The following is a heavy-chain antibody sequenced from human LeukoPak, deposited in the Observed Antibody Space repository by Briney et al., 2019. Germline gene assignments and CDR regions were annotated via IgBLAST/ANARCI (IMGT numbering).Heavy chain of an antibody. CDR2: IYWDDDK. CDR3: AHSGPDEEVVVVTAISSFDY. CDR1: GFSLSTSGVG. V-gene: IGHV2-5*02. Sequence: ESGPTLVKPTQTLTLTCTFSGFSLSTSGVGVGWIRQPPGKALEWLALIYWDDDKRYSPSLKSRLTITKDTSKNQVVLTMTNMDPVDTATYYRAHSGPDEEVVVVTAISSFDYWGQGTLVTVSS. J-gene: IGHJ4*02. D-gene: IGHD2-21*02.